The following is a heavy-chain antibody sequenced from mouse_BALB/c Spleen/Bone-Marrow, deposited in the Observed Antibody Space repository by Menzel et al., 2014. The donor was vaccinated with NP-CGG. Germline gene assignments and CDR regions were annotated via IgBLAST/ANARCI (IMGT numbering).Heavy chain of an antibody. D-gene: IGHD3-3*01. CDR2: INPSSGSA. CDR1: GYTFTYYT. J-gene: IGHJ2*01. CDR3: ARGGTRYYFDY. V-gene: IGHV1-4*01. Sequence: VQLQQSGAEVARPGASVQMSCKASGYTFTYYTMQWVKQRTGQGLEWIGYINPSSGSANYNQNFKDKATLTADKSYSTAYMQLTSLTSEDSAVYYCARGGTRYYFDYWGQGTTLTVSS.